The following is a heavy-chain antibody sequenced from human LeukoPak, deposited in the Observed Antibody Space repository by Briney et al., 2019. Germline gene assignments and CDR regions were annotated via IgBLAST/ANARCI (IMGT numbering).Heavy chain of an antibody. D-gene: IGHD4-17*01. Sequence: SETLSLTCTVSGGSISSGGYYWSWIRQHPGKGLEWIGYIYYSGSTYYNPSLKSRVTISVDTSKNQFSLKLSSVTAADTAVYYCARGNYGDHAIDYWGQGTLVTVSS. J-gene: IGHJ4*02. CDR1: GGSISSGGYY. V-gene: IGHV4-31*03. CDR3: ARGNYGDHAIDY. CDR2: IYYSGST.